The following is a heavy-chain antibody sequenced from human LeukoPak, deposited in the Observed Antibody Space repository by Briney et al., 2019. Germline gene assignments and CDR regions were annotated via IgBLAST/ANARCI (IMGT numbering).Heavy chain of an antibody. V-gene: IGHV3-30*02. D-gene: IGHD4-11*01. CDR1: GLPLSHYG. Sequence: GGPLRLSCVASGLPLSHYGMHGAPQAPGRGREGGAFIWNEGSNRYYADSVKGRFTISRDNSKNTVYLQMNSLRAADTSVYYCAKDAQRGFDYSNSLEYWGQGTLVTVSS. CDR2: IWNEGSNR. CDR3: AKDAQRGFDYSNSLEY. J-gene: IGHJ4*02.